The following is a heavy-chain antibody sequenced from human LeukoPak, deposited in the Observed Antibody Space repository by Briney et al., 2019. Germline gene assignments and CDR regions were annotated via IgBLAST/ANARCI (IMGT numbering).Heavy chain of an antibody. CDR3: AKDRSHYYMDV. V-gene: IGHV3-30*18. CDR1: GFTFSSYG. CDR2: IWYGGSNK. Sequence: GRSLRLSCAASGFTFSSYGMHWVRQAPGKGLEWVAVIWYGGSNKYYADSVKGRFTISRDNSKNTLYLQMNSLRAEDTAVYYCAKDRSHYYMDVWGKGTTVTVSS. J-gene: IGHJ6*03.